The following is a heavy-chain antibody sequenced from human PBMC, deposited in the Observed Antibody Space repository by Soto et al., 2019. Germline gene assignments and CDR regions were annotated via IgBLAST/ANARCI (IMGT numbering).Heavy chain of an antibody. D-gene: IGHD3-22*01. J-gene: IGHJ6*02. CDR1: GGSISSGDCY. CDR3: ARDYYHSPLSMDV. V-gene: IGHV4-31*03. CDR2: IRYSGSS. Sequence: SETLSLTCTVSGGSISSGDCYWGWIRQLPGKGLEWMGYIRYSGSSYHNPSLRSRLTISLDTSKNQFSLKLSSMTAADTVVYYCARDYYHSPLSMDVWGQGTTVTVSS.